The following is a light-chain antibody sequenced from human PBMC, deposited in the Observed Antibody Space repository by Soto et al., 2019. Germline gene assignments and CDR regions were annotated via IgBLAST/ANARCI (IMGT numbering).Light chain of an antibody. CDR1: SSNIGRNT. CDR3: AAWDDNLNGVV. J-gene: IGLJ2*01. V-gene: IGLV1-44*01. Sequence: QSVLTQPPSASGTPGQRVTISCSGSSSNIGRNTVNWYQQLPGTAPKLLIYSNNQRPSGVPDRFSGSKSGTSASLAISGLQSEDEGDYYCAAWDDNLNGVVFGGGTKLTVL. CDR2: SNN.